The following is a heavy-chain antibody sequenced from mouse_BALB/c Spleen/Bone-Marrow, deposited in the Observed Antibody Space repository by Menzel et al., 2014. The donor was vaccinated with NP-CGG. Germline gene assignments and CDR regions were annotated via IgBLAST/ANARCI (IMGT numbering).Heavy chain of an antibody. D-gene: IGHD1-1*01. CDR1: GYTFTNYW. J-gene: IGHJ3*01. V-gene: IGHV1-7*01. CDR3: ARRDGSSYSFVY. CDR2: INPSTGYT. Sequence: QVQLQQPGAELAKPGASVKMSCKASGYTFTNYWMHWVKQRPGQGLEWIGYINPSTGYTEYNQKFKDKATLTADKSSSTAYMQLSSPTSEDSAVYYCARRDGSSYSFVYWGQGTLVTVSA.